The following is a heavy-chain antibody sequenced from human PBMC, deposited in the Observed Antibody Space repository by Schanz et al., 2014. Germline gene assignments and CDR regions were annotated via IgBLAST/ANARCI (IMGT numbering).Heavy chain of an antibody. Sequence: QVQLVQSGAEVKKPGVSVKVSCKASGYIFGSHGMTWVRQAPGQGPELMGWINAHTGNTQYAQKFQGRVNMTRDTVTATVNLELTRLRTDDTAIYYCARVYIAAYHYSSPGAIDIWGQGTRVTVSS. V-gene: IGHV1-18*01. D-gene: IGHD6-19*01. CDR3: ARVYIAAYHYSSPGAIDI. CDR1: GYIFGSHG. CDR2: INAHTGNT. J-gene: IGHJ3*02.